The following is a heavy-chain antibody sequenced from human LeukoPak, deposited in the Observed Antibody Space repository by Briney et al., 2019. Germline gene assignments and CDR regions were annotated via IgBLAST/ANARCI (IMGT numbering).Heavy chain of an antibody. Sequence: PGGSLRLSCAASGFTFSTCAMSWVRQAPGKGLEWVSVISGSGGSTYYADSVKGRFTISRDNSKNTLFLQMNSLRAEDTAVYYCAKTKGYYYDSSGFADYWGPGTLVTVSS. CDR3: AKTKGYYYDSSGFADY. D-gene: IGHD3-22*01. J-gene: IGHJ4*02. CDR1: GFTFSTCA. CDR2: ISGSGGST. V-gene: IGHV3-23*01.